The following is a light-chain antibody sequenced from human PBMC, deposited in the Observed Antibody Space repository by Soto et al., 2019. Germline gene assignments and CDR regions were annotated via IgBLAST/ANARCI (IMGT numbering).Light chain of an antibody. J-gene: IGKJ4*01. Sequence: ETAMTQSPATLSVSPGERATLSCRASQNIGSNLGWYQQKPGQAPRLLIYDASTRASGIPARFSGSGSGTEFTLTITSLQSEDFAIYFCQQYNNWPPLTFGGGTKVDIK. V-gene: IGKV3-15*01. CDR1: QNIGSN. CDR3: QQYNNWPPLT. CDR2: DAS.